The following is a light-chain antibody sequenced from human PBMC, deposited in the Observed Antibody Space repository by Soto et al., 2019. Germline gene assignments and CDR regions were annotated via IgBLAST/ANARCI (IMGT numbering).Light chain of an antibody. J-gene: IGKJ2*01. CDR2: GAS. V-gene: IGKV3-20*01. CDR3: QLFGTSRYT. Sequence: EIVLTQSPGTLSLSPGERASLSCRATQIISSTYLAWYQHRPGQPPRLLIYGASTRATGIPDSFSGSGSGTDFSLTISRLEPEDFAVYYCQLFGTSRYTFGQGTKLDIK. CDR1: QIISSTY.